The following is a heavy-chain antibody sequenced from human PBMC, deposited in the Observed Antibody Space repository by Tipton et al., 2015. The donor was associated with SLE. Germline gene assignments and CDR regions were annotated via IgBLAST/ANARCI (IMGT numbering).Heavy chain of an antibody. CDR3: TRDDVAYYYYGMDV. Sequence: SLRLSCTASGFTFGDYAMSWVRQAPGKGLEWVGFIRSKAYGGTTEYAASVKGRFTISRDDSKSIAYLQMNSLKTEDKAVYYCTRDDVAYYYYGMDVWGQGTTVTVSS. CDR2: IRSKAYGGTT. CDR1: GFTFGDYA. J-gene: IGHJ6*02. V-gene: IGHV3-49*04. D-gene: IGHD2-21*01.